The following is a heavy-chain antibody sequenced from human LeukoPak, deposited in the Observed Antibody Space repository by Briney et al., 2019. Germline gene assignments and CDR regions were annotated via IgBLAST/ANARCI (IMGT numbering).Heavy chain of an antibody. V-gene: IGHV3-7*01. Sequence: GSLRLSCAATGFSFRSYWMNWVRQAPGKGLEWLAIIKQEGSEKHYKGSVEGRFTISRDNAKNSLHLQMNSLRAEDTAVYYCAGGSGYLITSWGQGTLVTVSS. CDR2: IKQEGSEK. J-gene: IGHJ5*02. CDR1: GFSFRSYW. D-gene: IGHD3-9*01. CDR3: AGGSGYLITS.